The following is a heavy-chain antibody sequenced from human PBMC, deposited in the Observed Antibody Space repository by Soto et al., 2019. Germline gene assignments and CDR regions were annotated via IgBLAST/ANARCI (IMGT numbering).Heavy chain of an antibody. Sequence: SETLSLTCTVSGGSISSYYWSWIRQPPGKGLEWIGYIYYSGSTNYNPSLKSRVTISVDTSKNQFSLKLSSVTAADTAVYYCARFSVDTAIAPGRIYFWGKGTSVTVSS. CDR3: ARFSVDTAIAPGRIYF. CDR1: GGSISSYY. D-gene: IGHD5-18*01. J-gene: IGHJ6*04. CDR2: IYYSGST. V-gene: IGHV4-59*08.